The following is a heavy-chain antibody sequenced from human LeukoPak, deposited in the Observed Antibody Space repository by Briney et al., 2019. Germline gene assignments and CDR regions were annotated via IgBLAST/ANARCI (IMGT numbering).Heavy chain of an antibody. V-gene: IGHV3-30*02. J-gene: IGHJ3*02. CDR1: GFTFGNFG. D-gene: IGHD3-3*01. Sequence: PGGSLRLSCAASGFTFGNFGMHWVRQAPGKGLEWVAFIQYDGSNKYYADSVKGRFTISRDNSKNTLYLQMNSLRTEDTAVHYCARDQVSTIFGVVIHGHDAFDIWGQGTMVTVSS. CDR2: IQYDGSNK. CDR3: ARDQVSTIFGVVIHGHDAFDI.